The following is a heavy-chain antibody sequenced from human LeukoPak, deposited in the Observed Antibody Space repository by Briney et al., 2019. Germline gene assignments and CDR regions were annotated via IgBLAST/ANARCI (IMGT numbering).Heavy chain of an antibody. Sequence: GGSLRLSCTASGFTFSSYGMHWVRQAPGKGLEWVTFIQYDGSEKKYADSVEGRFTISRDNSKNTLYLQTNSLRGEDTAVYYCAKDVVGQQWPENYWGQGTLVTVSS. CDR1: GFTFSSYG. CDR3: AKDVVGQQWPENY. V-gene: IGHV3-30*02. J-gene: IGHJ4*02. CDR2: IQYDGSEK. D-gene: IGHD6-19*01.